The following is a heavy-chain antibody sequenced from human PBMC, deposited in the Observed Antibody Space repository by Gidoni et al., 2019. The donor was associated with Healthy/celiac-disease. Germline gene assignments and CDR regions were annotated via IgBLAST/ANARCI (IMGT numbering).Heavy chain of an antibody. CDR2: ISYDGSNK. CDR1: GFPFSSSA. D-gene: IGHD3-9*01. CDR3: ARVYTDQKLLRYFDWLPPGDY. J-gene: IGHJ4*02. Sequence: QVQLVESGGGVVQPGRSLRLSWAAAGFPFSSSAMRWVRQAPGKGLEWVAVISYDGSNKSYADSVKGRFTISRDNSKNTLYLQMNSLRAEDTAVYYCARVYTDQKLLRYFDWLPPGDYWGQGTLVTVSS. V-gene: IGHV3-30-3*01.